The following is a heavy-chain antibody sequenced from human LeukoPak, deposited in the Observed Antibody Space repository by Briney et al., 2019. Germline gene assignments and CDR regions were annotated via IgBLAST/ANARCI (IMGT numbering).Heavy chain of an antibody. Sequence: GESLQISCQGSGYSFTTYWIAWVRQLPGKGLEWMGIIFPSDSDTRYSPSFQGQVSISADKSITTAYLQWSSLKASDTATYYCARLGAGLDVWGQGTTVTVSS. J-gene: IGHJ6*02. CDR1: GYSFTTYW. CDR2: IFPSDSDT. D-gene: IGHD4/OR15-4a*01. V-gene: IGHV5-51*01. CDR3: ARLGAGLDV.